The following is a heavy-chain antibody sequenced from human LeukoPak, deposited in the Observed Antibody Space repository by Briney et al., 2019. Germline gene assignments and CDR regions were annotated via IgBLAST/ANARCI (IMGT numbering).Heavy chain of an antibody. CDR3: TRDQPFYCSSTSCFALAIDY. Sequence: GGSLRLSCTASGFTFGDYAMSWVRQAPGKGLEWVGFIRSKAYGGTTEYAASVKGRFTISRDDSKSIAYLQMNSLKTEDTAVYYCTRDQPFYCSSTSCFALAIDYWGQGNLVTVSS. CDR2: IRSKAYGGTT. J-gene: IGHJ4*02. V-gene: IGHV3-49*04. CDR1: GFTFGDYA. D-gene: IGHD2-2*01.